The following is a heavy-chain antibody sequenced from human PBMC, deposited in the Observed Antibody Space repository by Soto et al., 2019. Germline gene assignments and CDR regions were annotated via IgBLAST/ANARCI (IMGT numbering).Heavy chain of an antibody. V-gene: IGHV3-23*01. CDR3: AKDSRIPIYDMVSSRHDNFDY. Sequence: PGGSLRLSCAASGFTFSSYAMSWVRQAPGKGLEWVSAISGSGGSTYYADSVKGRFTISRDNSKNTLYLQMNSLRAEDTAVYYCAKDSRIPIYDMVSSRHDNFDYWGQGTLVTVSS. J-gene: IGHJ4*02. CDR2: ISGSGGST. CDR1: GFTFSSYA. D-gene: IGHD3-22*01.